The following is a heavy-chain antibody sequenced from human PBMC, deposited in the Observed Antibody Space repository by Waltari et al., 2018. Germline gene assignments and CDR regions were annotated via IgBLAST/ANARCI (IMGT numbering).Heavy chain of an antibody. CDR1: GGTFSSYA. J-gene: IGHJ6*03. V-gene: IGHV1-69*01. D-gene: IGHD1-26*01. Sequence: QVQLVQSGAEVKKPGSSVKVSCKASGGTFSSYAISWVRPAPGHGLEWMGGIIPIFGTANYAQKFQGRVTITADESTSTAYMELSSLRSEDTAVYYCARGFPWSGRLHYYYYMDVWGKGTTVTVSS. CDR3: ARGFPWSGRLHYYYYMDV. CDR2: IIPIFGTA.